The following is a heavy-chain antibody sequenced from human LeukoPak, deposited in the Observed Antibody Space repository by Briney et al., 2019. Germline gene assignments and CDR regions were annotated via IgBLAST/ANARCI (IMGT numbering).Heavy chain of an antibody. V-gene: IGHV1-8*03. CDR1: GYTFTSYD. Sequence: ASVKVSCKASGYTFTSYDINWVRQATGQGLEWMGWMNPNSGNTGYAQKFQGRVTITRNTSISTAYMELSSLRSEDTAVYYCARSRGGGRYFDWFTIDYWGQGTLVTVSS. D-gene: IGHD3-9*01. J-gene: IGHJ4*02. CDR3: ARSRGGGRYFDWFTIDY. CDR2: MNPNSGNT.